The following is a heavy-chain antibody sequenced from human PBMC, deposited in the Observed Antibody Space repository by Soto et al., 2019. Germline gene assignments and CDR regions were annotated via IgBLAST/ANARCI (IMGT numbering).Heavy chain of an antibody. CDR3: AKDLPTAGGGEFDY. V-gene: IGHV3-15*01. CDR1: GFTFTSAW. CDR2: IKTKTEGETT. Sequence: PGWSLRLSCAASGFTFTSAWMSWVRQAPGKGLEWVGHIKTKTEGETTDYAAPVKGRFSISRDDSKNTQSLQMNGLKSEDTAVYYCAKDLPTAGGGEFDYWGQGTLVTVSS. J-gene: IGHJ4*02. D-gene: IGHD2-21*01.